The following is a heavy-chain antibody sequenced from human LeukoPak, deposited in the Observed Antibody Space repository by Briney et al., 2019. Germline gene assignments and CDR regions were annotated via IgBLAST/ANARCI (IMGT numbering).Heavy chain of an antibody. CDR3: ARDLGYCSGGSCYGHWFDP. V-gene: IGHV3-30*02. CDR2: IRYDGSNE. CDR1: GFQFSGYG. D-gene: IGHD2-15*01. J-gene: IGHJ5*02. Sequence: GGSLRLSCAASGFQFSGYGLHWVRQAPDKGLEWVAFIRYDGSNEYYADSVKGRFTISRDNAQNSLYLQLNSLRAEDTAVYYCARDLGYCSGGSCYGHWFDPWGQGTLVTVSS.